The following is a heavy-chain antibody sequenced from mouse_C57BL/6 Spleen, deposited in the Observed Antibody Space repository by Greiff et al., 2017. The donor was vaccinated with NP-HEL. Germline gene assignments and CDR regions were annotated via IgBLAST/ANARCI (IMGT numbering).Heavy chain of an antibody. D-gene: IGHD4-1*01. Sequence: LVESGAELARPGASVKMSCKASGYTFTSYTMHWVKQRPGQGLEWIGYINPSSGYTKYNQKFKDKATLTADKSSSTAYMQLSSLTSEDSAVYYCARTQTGYFDYWGQGTTLTVSS. V-gene: IGHV1-4*01. CDR1: GYTFTSYT. J-gene: IGHJ2*01. CDR3: ARTQTGYFDY. CDR2: INPSSGYT.